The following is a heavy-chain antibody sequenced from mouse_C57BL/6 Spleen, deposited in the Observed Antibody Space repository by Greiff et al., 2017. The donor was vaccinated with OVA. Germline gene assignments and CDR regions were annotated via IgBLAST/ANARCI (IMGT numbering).Heavy chain of an antibody. J-gene: IGHJ2*01. V-gene: IGHV1-39*01. CDR3: ARSSHYSNYVLDY. CDR2: INPNYGTT. D-gene: IGHD2-5*01. Sequence: VHVKQSGPELVKPGASVKISCKASGYSFTDYNMNWVKQSNGKSLEWIGVINPNYGTTSYNQKFKGKATLTVDQSSSTAYMQLNSLTSEDSAVYYCARSSHYSNYVLDYWGQGTTLTVSS. CDR1: GYSFTDYN.